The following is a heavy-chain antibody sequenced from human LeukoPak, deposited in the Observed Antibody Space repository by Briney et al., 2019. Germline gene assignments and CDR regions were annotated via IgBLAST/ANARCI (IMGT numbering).Heavy chain of an antibody. CDR3: GRAGNTNWYEGDT. V-gene: IGHV3-7*01. D-gene: IGHD1-1*01. CDR1: GFTFSRYW. CDR2: IKEDGSQN. Sequence: GGSLRLSCAASGFTFSRYWMTWVRQAPGKGLEWVANIKEDGSQNYYVDSVKGRFTVSRDNARNSLYLQMNSLRAEGTAVYYCGRAGNTNWYEGDTWGQGTLVTVSS. J-gene: IGHJ5*02.